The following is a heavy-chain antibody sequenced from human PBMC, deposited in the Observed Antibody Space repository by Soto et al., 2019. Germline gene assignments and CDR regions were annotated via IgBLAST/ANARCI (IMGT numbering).Heavy chain of an antibody. D-gene: IGHD3-10*01. V-gene: IGHV4-31*03. CDR2: IYYSGST. CDR3: ARELRFGEDYYGMDV. Sequence: QVQLQESGPGLVKPSQTLSLTCTVSGGSISSGGYYWSWIRQHPGKGLEWIGYIYYSGSTYYNPSLKTRVTISVDTSKNQFSLKLSSVTAADTAVYYCARELRFGEDYYGMDVWGQGTTVTVSS. J-gene: IGHJ6*02. CDR1: GGSISSGGYY.